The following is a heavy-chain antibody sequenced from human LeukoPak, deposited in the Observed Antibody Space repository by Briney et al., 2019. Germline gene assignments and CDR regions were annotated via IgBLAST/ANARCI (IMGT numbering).Heavy chain of an antibody. CDR3: ARDRRYCSSTSCYNVNAFDI. CDR2: IIPIFGTA. D-gene: IGHD2-2*02. Sequence: SVKVSCKASGGTFSSYAISWVRQAPGQGLEWMGGIIPIFGTANYAQKFQGRVTITTDESTSTAYMELSSLRSEDTAVYYCARDRRYCSSTSCYNVNAFDIWGQGTMVTVSS. V-gene: IGHV1-69*05. CDR1: GGTFSSYA. J-gene: IGHJ3*02.